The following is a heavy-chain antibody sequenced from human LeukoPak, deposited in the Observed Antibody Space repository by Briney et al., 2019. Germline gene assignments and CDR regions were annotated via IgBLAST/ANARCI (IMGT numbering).Heavy chain of an antibody. J-gene: IGHJ6*04. Sequence: GGSLRLSCAASGFTFSTFAMIWVRQPPGKGLEWVSGISGSGGSTYYADSVKGRFTISRDSSKNTLYLQMNSLRAEDTAVYYCAKDTPTVTTSLLDVWGKGTTVTVSS. CDR1: GFTFSTFA. D-gene: IGHD4-17*01. CDR2: ISGSGGST. CDR3: AKDTPTVTTSLLDV. V-gene: IGHV3-23*01.